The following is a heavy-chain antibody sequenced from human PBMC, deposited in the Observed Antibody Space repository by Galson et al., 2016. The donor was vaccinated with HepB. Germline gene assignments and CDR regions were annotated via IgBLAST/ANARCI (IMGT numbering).Heavy chain of an antibody. V-gene: IGHV3-23*01. D-gene: IGHD3-3*01. CDR2: ISGSGGSP. J-gene: IGHJ5*02. CDR3: AKDTRSGFYSRWFDP. CDR1: GFTFSNYA. Sequence: SLRLSCAASGFTFSNYAMSWVRQAPGKGREWVSAISGSGGSPYYADPVKGRFTISRDNSKNTLYLQMNRLRVEDTALYYCAKDTRSGFYSRWFDPWGQGTLVTVSS.